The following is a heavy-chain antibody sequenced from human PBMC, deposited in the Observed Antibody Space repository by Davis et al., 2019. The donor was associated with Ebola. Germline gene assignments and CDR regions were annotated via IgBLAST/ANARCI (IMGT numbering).Heavy chain of an antibody. D-gene: IGHD2/OR15-2a*01. J-gene: IGHJ5*02. CDR3: ARENSWFDP. Sequence: ASVKVSCKASGYTFTGYYMHWVRQAPGQGLEWMGWINPNSGGTNYAQKFQGRVTITADESTSTAYMELSSLRSEDTAVYYCARENSWFDPWGQGTLVTVSS. CDR1: GYTFTGYY. V-gene: IGHV1-2*02. CDR2: INPNSGGT.